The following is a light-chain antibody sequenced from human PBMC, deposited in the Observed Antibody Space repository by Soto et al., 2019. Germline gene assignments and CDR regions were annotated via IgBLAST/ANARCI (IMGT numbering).Light chain of an antibody. CDR3: QQYNNWPFT. CDR1: QRVSSN. J-gene: IGKJ5*01. CDR2: CAS. V-gene: IGKV3D-15*01. Sequence: EIVMTQSPATLSVSPGEKNTHYCRDSQRVSSNLAWYQQKTGQAPRLLIYCASIRSTGIPARFSGSGFGTEFTLTIFSLQSEDFAVYYCQQYNNWPFTFGQGTRLEIK.